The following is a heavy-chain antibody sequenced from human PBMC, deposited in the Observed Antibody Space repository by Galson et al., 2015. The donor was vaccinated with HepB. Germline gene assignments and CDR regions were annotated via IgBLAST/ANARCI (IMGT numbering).Heavy chain of an antibody. V-gene: IGHV1-69*04. CDR2: IIPILGIA. CDR1: GGTFGSYT. Sequence: SVKVSCKASGGTFGSYTISWVRQAPGQGLEWMGRIIPILGIANYAQKFQGRVTITADKSTSTAYMELSSLRSEDTAVYYCARDGPDSSGYWYYFDYWGQGTLVTVSS. CDR3: ARDGPDSSGYWYYFDY. D-gene: IGHD3-22*01. J-gene: IGHJ4*02.